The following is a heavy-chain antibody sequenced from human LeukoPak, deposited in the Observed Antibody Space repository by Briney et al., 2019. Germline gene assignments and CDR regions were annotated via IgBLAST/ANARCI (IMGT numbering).Heavy chain of an antibody. CDR2: ISNSGRI. D-gene: IGHD3-3*01. J-gene: IGHJ4*02. V-gene: IGHV3-23*01. CDR1: GFTFSTYA. CDR3: ARDLGFLEWLPQGPFDY. Sequence: GGSVRLSCATSGFTFSTYAFSWVRQAPGKGLEWVADISNSGRIHYADSVKGRFTISRDNSKNTLYLQMNSLRAEDTAVYYCARDLGFLEWLPQGPFDYWGQGTLVTVSS.